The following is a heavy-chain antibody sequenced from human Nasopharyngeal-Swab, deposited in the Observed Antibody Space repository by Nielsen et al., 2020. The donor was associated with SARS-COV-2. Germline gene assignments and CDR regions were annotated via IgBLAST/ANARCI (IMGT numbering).Heavy chain of an antibody. CDR3: AKGDYGVFDP. D-gene: IGHD4/OR15-4a*01. V-gene: IGHV3-23*01. CDR2: ISTGGYI. CDR1: GFTISNSG. Sequence: GGSLRLSCGVSGFTISNSGMSWVRQAPGKGLEWVSLISTGGYIYYADSVKGRFTISRDNSRNTLVLQMNGLRVEDTTVYYCAKGDYGVFDPWGQGTLVTVSS. J-gene: IGHJ5*02.